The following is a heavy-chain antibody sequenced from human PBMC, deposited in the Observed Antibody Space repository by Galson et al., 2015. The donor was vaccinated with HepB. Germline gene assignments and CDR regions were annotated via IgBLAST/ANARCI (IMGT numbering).Heavy chain of an antibody. CDR3: ARGKFTYGHYYYGMDV. CDR2: IIPVLDIA. J-gene: IGHJ6*02. Sequence: SVKVSCKASGDTLRRYAISWMRQAPGQGLEWMGGIIPVLDIANYAQEFQGRLMITADKSTSTVYMELSSLRSEDTAVYYCARGKFTYGHYYYGMDVWGQGTTVTVSS. D-gene: IGHD2/OR15-2a*01. CDR1: GDTLRRYA. V-gene: IGHV1-69*10.